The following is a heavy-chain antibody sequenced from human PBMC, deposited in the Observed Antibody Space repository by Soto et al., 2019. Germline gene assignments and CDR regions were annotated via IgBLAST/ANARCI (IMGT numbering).Heavy chain of an antibody. V-gene: IGHV3-7*03. CDR2: MKQDGIEK. D-gene: IGHD3-10*01. Sequence: EVQLVESGGGLVQPGGSLRLSCAASGFTFSSYWMSWVRQAPGKGLEWVANMKQDGIEKYYVDSVKGRFTISRDNAKNSLYLQMNSLRAEDTAVYYCARNPPMTRGNGMDVCGQGTTVTVSS. J-gene: IGHJ6*02. CDR1: GFTFSSYW. CDR3: ARNPPMTRGNGMDV.